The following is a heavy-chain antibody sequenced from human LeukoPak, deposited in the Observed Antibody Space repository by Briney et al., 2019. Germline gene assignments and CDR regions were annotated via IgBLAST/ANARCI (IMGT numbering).Heavy chain of an antibody. CDR1: GGSISSSSYY. V-gene: IGHV4-39*01. D-gene: IGHD6-6*01. J-gene: IGHJ5*02. CDR2: IYYSGST. CDR3: ARHLVGSIAACFGRLGFDP. Sequence: SETLSLTCTVSGGSISSSSYYWGWIRQPPGKGLEWIGSIYYSGSTYYNPSLKSRVTISVGTSKNQFSLKLSSVTAADTAVYYCARHLVGSIAACFGRLGFDPWGQGTLVTVSS.